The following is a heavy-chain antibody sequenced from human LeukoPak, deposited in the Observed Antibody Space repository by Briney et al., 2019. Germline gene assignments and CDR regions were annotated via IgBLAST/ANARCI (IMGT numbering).Heavy chain of an antibody. V-gene: IGHV3-30*02. Sequence: PVGSLRLSCAASGFTFSSYGMHWVRQAPGKGLEGVAFIRYDGSNKYYADSVKGRFTISRDNAKNSLYLQMNSLRAEDTAVYYCARDPNGGSYLSNWGQGTLVTVSS. CDR2: IRYDGSNK. J-gene: IGHJ4*02. CDR1: GFTFSSYG. CDR3: ARDPNGGSYLSN. D-gene: IGHD2-15*01.